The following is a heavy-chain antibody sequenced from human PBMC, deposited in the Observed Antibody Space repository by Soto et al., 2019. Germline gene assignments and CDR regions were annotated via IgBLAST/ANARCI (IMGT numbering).Heavy chain of an antibody. D-gene: IGHD3-22*01. V-gene: IGHV3-33*01. J-gene: IGHJ6*02. CDR2: IWYDGSNK. CDR1: GFTFSSYG. Sequence: GSLRLSFAASGFTFSSYGMHWVRQAPGKGLEGVAVIWYDGSNKYYADSVKGRFTILRDNSKDTLYLPMNSQRAEDTAVYYCARDWNYYDSSGYWIYFYGMDVWGQGTTVTVSS. CDR3: ARDWNYYDSSGYWIYFYGMDV.